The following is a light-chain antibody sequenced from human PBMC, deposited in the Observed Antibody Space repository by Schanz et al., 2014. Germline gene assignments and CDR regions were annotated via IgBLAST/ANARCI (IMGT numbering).Light chain of an antibody. J-gene: IGLJ2*01. CDR3: SSYRSSNTVV. Sequence: QSALTQPRSVSGSPGQSVNISCTGTSSDVGGYKSVSWYQQHPRKAPKLMIYDVTKRPSGVPNRFSGSRTANTASLTISGLQAEDEADYYCSSYRSSNTVVFGGGTKLTVL. CDR1: SSDVGGYKS. CDR2: DVT. V-gene: IGLV2-11*01.